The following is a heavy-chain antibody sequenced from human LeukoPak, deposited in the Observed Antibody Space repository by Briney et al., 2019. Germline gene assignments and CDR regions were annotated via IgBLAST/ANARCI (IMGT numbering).Heavy chain of an antibody. CDR3: AKDPTDFDSSGQTYFDY. J-gene: IGHJ4*02. CDR2: IKEDGSDK. Sequence: GGSLRLSCAASGFTFSNYWMSWVRQAPGKGLEWVANIKEDGSDKYYVDSVKGRFTISRDNSKNTLYLHMNSLKAEDTAIYYCAKDPTDFDSSGQTYFDYWGQGTLVTVSS. D-gene: IGHD3-22*01. V-gene: IGHV3-7*03. CDR1: GFTFSNYW.